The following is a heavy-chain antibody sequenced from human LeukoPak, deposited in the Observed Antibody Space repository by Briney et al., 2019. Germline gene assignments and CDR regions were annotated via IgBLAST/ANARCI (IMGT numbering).Heavy chain of an antibody. Sequence: ASVKVSCKASGYTFSGYYIHWVRRAPGQGLEWMGWINPNSGDTHYAQKFQGRVTMTRDTSSSTAYMDLNSLISDDTAVYYCARVQYQLLFEGNWFDPWGQGTLVTVS. V-gene: IGHV1-2*02. D-gene: IGHD2-2*01. J-gene: IGHJ5*02. CDR3: ARVQYQLLFEGNWFDP. CDR2: INPNSGDT. CDR1: GYTFSGYY.